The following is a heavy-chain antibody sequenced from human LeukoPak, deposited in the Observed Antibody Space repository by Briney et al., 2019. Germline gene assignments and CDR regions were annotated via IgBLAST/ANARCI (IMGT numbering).Heavy chain of an antibody. D-gene: IGHD3-3*01. Sequence: ASVKVSCKASGYTFTSYDINWVRQATGQGLEWMGWMNPNSGNTGYAQKFQGRVTMTRNTSISTAYMELSSLRPEDTAVYYCARGPSDFWSGYYSRGWFDPWGQGTLVTVSS. V-gene: IGHV1-8*01. CDR2: MNPNSGNT. CDR1: GYTFTSYD. J-gene: IGHJ5*02. CDR3: ARGPSDFWSGYYSRGWFDP.